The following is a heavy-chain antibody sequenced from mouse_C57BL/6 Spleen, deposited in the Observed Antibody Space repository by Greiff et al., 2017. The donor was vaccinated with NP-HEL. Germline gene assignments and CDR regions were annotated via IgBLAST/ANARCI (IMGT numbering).Heavy chain of an antibody. CDR1: GYTFTSYW. D-gene: IGHD1-1*01. J-gene: IGHJ1*03. CDR3: ARGPITTVVEGYFDV. CDR2: IHPNSGST. V-gene: IGHV1-64*01. Sequence: QVQLQQPGAELVKPGASVKLSCKASGYTFTSYWMHWVKQRPGQGLEWIGMIHPNSGSTNYNEKFKSKATLTVDKSSSTAYMQLSSLTSEDSAVYYCARGPITTVVEGYFDVWGTGTTVTVSS.